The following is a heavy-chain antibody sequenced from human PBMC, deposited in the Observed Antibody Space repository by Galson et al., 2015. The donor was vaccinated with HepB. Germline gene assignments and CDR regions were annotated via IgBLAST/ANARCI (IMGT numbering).Heavy chain of an antibody. CDR2: ISSSGAYT. Sequence: SLRLSCAASEFTFSNYAMTWVRQAPGKGLEWVSGISSSGAYTHYADSVKGRFTISRDNSKNTLYLQMNRLRAEDTAVYYCAKGGATMTTGSDYWGQGTLVTVSP. D-gene: IGHD4-17*01. CDR1: EFTFSNYA. V-gene: IGHV3-23*01. J-gene: IGHJ4*02. CDR3: AKGGATMTTGSDY.